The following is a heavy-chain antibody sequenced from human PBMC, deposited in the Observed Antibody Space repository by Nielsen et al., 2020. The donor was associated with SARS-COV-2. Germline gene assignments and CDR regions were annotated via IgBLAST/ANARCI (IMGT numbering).Heavy chain of an antibody. CDR1: GFTFSSYS. V-gene: IGHV3-48*01. Sequence: GGSLRLSCAASGFTFSSYSMNWVRQAPGKGLEWVSYISSSSSTIYYADSVKGRFTISRDNSKNTLYLQMNSLRAEDTAVYYCARGSHYYDSSGHTLGYWGQGTLVTVSS. D-gene: IGHD3-22*01. CDR3: ARGSHYYDSSGHTLGY. CDR2: ISSSSSTI. J-gene: IGHJ4*02.